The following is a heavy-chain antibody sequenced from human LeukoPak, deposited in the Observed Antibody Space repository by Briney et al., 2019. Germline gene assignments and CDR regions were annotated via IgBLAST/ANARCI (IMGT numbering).Heavy chain of an antibody. V-gene: IGHV4-39*07. CDR1: GDSISSGDYY. D-gene: IGHD3-9*01. CDR2: INHSGST. CDR3: AREGRGMTGYSASVRFDP. Sequence: SETLSLTCTVSGDSISSGDYYWSWIRQPPGKGLEWIGEINHSGSTNYNPSLKSRVTISVDTSKNQFSLKLSSVTAEDTAVYYCAREGRGMTGYSASVRFDPWGQGTLVTVSS. J-gene: IGHJ5*02.